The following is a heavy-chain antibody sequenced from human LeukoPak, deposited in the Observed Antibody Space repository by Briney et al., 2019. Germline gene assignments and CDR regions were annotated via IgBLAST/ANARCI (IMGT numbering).Heavy chain of an antibody. D-gene: IGHD6-13*01. J-gene: IGHJ4*02. Sequence: VASVKVSCKASGYSFTGFYMHWVRQAPGQGLEWMGWITPNSGGTNYAQKFQGRVTMTRDSSITTAYMELSRLRSDDTAVYYCARDGGIAAAVLNDYWGQGTLVTVSS. V-gene: IGHV1-2*02. CDR1: GYSFTGFY. CDR3: ARDGGIAAAVLNDY. CDR2: ITPNSGGT.